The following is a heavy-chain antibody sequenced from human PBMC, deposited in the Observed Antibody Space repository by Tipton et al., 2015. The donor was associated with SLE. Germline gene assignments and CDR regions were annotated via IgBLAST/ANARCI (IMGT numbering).Heavy chain of an antibody. CDR1: GYTFTTYA. J-gene: IGHJ3*02. CDR2: INTNTGDP. CDR3: ARSFYSSGWFVPGAFDI. Sequence: QLVQSGSELKKSGASVKVSCKASGYTFTTYAMNWVRQVPGQGLEWMGWINTNTGDPTYAQGFTGRFVFSLDTSVSTAYLQISSLKAEDTAVYYCARSFYSSGWFVPGAFDIWGQGTVVTVSS. V-gene: IGHV7-4-1*02. D-gene: IGHD6-19*01.